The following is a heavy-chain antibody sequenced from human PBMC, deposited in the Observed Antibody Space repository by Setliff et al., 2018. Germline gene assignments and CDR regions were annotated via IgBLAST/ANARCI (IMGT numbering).Heavy chain of an antibody. CDR2: IYYSGST. Sequence: LSLTCTVSGGSISSGGYYWSWIRQHPGKGLEWIGYIYYSGSTYYNPSLKSRVTISVDTSKNQFSLKLSSVTAADTAVYYCARSLRGPYDYVWGSYPRNWLDPWGQGTLVTV. CDR1: GGSISSGGYY. J-gene: IGHJ5*02. CDR3: ARSLRGPYDYVWGSYPRNWLDP. V-gene: IGHV4-31*03. D-gene: IGHD3-16*02.